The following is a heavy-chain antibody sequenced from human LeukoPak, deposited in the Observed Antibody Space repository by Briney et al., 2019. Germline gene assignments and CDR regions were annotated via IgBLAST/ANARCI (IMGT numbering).Heavy chain of an antibody. CDR2: ISYDGSNK. CDR1: GFTFSSYG. Sequence: QPGRSLRLSCAASGFTFSSYGIHWVRQAPGKGLEWVAVISYDGSNKYYADSVKGQFTISRDNSKNTLYLQMESLRSEDTAVYYCAKGGKWSSDWISPYDYWGQGTLVTVSS. J-gene: IGHJ4*02. V-gene: IGHV3-30*18. D-gene: IGHD6-19*01. CDR3: AKGGKWSSDWISPYDY.